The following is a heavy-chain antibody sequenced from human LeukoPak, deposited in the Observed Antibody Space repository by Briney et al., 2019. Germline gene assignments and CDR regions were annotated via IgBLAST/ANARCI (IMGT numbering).Heavy chain of an antibody. J-gene: IGHJ5*02. V-gene: IGHV4-34*01. D-gene: IGHD6-13*01. CDR2: INHSGST. Sequence: SETLSLTCAVYGGSFSGYYWSWIRQPPGKGLEWIGEINHSGSTNYNPSLKSRVTISVDTSKNQFSLKLSSVTAADTAVYYCARGPKLSSSWYGFDPWGQGTLDTVSS. CDR1: GGSFSGYY. CDR3: ARGPKLSSSWYGFDP.